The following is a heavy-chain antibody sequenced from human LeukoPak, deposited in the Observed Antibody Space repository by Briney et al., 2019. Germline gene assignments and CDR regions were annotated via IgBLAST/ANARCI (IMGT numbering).Heavy chain of an antibody. D-gene: IGHD1-26*01. CDR2: IYHSGST. CDR3: ARHVRGGSYYAFDI. Sequence: SETLYLTCAVSGYSISSGYYWGWIRQPPGKGLEWIGSIYHSGSTYYNPSLKSRVTISVDTSKNQFSLKLSSVTAADTAVYYCARHVRGGSYYAFDIWGQGTMVTVSS. V-gene: IGHV4-38-2*01. J-gene: IGHJ3*02. CDR1: GYSISSGYY.